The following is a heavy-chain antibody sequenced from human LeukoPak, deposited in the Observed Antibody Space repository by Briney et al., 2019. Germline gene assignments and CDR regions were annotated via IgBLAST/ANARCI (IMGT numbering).Heavy chain of an antibody. D-gene: IGHD3-16*02. V-gene: IGHV4-39*07. CDR1: GGSISSSSYY. Sequence: TLSLTCTVSGGSISSSSYYWGWIRQPPGKGLEWIGSIYYSGSTYYNPSLKSRVTISVDTSKNQFSLKLSSVTAADTAVYYCARAGERLDYVWGSYRFDYWGQGTLVTVSS. CDR2: IYYSGST. CDR3: ARAGERLDYVWGSYRFDY. J-gene: IGHJ4*02.